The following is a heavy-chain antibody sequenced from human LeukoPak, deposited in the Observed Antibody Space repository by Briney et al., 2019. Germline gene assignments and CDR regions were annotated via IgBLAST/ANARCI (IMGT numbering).Heavy chain of an antibody. V-gene: IGHV1-2*02. CDR3: ARTIGPGSYSSSWYVGDWFDP. Sequence: ASVKVSCKASGYSFTDYYMHRVRQAPGQGLEWMGWINPKSGDTNHAQKFQGRVTMTRDTSISTAYMGLSRLRSDDTAVYYCARTIGPGSYSSSWYVGDWFDPWGQGTLVTVSS. CDR2: INPKSGDT. CDR1: GYSFTDYY. J-gene: IGHJ5*02. D-gene: IGHD6-13*01.